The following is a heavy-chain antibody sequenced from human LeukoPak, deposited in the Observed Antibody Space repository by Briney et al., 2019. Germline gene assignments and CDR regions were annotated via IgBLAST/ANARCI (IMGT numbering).Heavy chain of an antibody. CDR3: ARDIDFDN. D-gene: IGHD2-15*01. CDR2: IKSDGTIT. CDR1: GFTFSSYW. Sequence: PGGSLRLSCAASGFTFSSYWMHWVRQAPGKGLVWVSGIKSDGTITHYADSVKGRFTISRDNAKNTLYLQMNSLRAEDTAVYYCARDIDFDNWGQGTLVTVSS. V-gene: IGHV3-74*01. J-gene: IGHJ4*02.